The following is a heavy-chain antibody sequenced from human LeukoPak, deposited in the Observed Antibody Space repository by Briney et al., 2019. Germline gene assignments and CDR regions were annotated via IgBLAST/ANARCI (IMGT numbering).Heavy chain of an antibody. Sequence: PSETLSLTCAVYGGSFSGYYWRWIRQPPGKGLEWSGEINHSGSTNYNPSLKSRVTIPVDTSKHQFSLKLSSVTAADTAVYYCARQGQQQLAYWYFDLWGRGTLVTVSS. D-gene: IGHD6-13*01. V-gene: IGHV4-34*01. CDR3: ARQGQQQLAYWYFDL. CDR1: GGSFSGYY. CDR2: INHSGST. J-gene: IGHJ2*01.